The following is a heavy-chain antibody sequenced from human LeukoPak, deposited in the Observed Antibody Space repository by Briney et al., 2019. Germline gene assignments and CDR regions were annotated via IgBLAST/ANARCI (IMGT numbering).Heavy chain of an antibody. Sequence: PSETLSLTCSVSGGSISSYYWSWIRQPPGKGLEWIGYIYYSGSTNYNPSLKSRVTISVDTSKNQFSLKLSSVTAADTAVYYCARLQQLGWFDPWGQGTLVTVSS. CDR2: IYYSGST. D-gene: IGHD6-13*01. V-gene: IGHV4-59*08. J-gene: IGHJ5*02. CDR1: GGSISSYY. CDR3: ARLQQLGWFDP.